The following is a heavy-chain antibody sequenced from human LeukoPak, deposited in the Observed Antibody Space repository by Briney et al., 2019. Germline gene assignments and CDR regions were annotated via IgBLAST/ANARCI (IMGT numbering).Heavy chain of an antibody. D-gene: IGHD3-10*01. CDR1: GFIFSSYS. Sequence: GGSLRLSCAAPGFIFSSYSMNWVRQAPGKGLEWVASIDTTSYTYYADSVKGRFTISRDNAKISLYLQMDSLRAEDTAVYYCATEGRGVHFDYWGQGTLVTVSS. CDR3: ATEGRGVHFDY. J-gene: IGHJ4*02. CDR2: IDTTSYT. V-gene: IGHV3-21*01.